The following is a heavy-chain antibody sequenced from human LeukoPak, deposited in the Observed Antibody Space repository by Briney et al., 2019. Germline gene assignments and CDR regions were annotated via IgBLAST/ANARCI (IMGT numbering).Heavy chain of an antibody. CDR2: ISYDGSNK. V-gene: IGHV3-30*04. Sequence: GSLRLSCSAFGFTFSSYAIHWGRQAPGKGLEGVAVISYDGSNKYYADSVKGRFTISRDNSKNTLYLQMNSLRAEDTAVYYCAELGITMIGGVWGRGTTVTISS. J-gene: IGHJ6*04. D-gene: IGHD3-10*02. CDR1: GFTFSSYA. CDR3: AELGITMIGGV.